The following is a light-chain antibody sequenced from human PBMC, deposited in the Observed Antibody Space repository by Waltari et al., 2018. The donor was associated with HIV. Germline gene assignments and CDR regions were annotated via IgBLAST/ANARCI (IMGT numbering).Light chain of an antibody. CDR1: GTDVGGYDS. CDR3: CSYAGTYTYVL. J-gene: IGLJ3*02. Sequence: QSALTQLRSVSGSPGQSVPISCTGTGTDVGGYDSVSCYLQHPGTVPKLIIYEVIKRPSGVPDRFSGSKSGNTASLTISGLQTEDEADYFFCSYAGTYTYVLFGGGTKLTVL. CDR2: EVI. V-gene: IGLV2-11*01.